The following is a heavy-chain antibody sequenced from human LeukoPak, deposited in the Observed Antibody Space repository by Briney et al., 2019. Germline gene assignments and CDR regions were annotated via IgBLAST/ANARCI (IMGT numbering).Heavy chain of an antibody. Sequence: GGSLRLSCAVSRFTYSSYDMHWVRQATGRGLEGVSGIGTDGDTYYAGSVTGRCNIARENAKNSLYLQMNSPRGGDTAVYYCARGPRAYKYYSSWYFDYWGQGTLVTVSS. CDR2: IGTDGDT. CDR3: ARGPRAYKYYSSWYFDY. D-gene: IGHD6-13*01. J-gene: IGHJ4*02. CDR1: RFTYSSYD. V-gene: IGHV3-13*01.